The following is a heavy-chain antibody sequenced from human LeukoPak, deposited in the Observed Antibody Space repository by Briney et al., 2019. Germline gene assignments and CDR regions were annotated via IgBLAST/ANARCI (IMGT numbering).Heavy chain of an antibody. Sequence: SVKVSCKASGGTFSSYAISWVRQAPGQGLEWMGGIIPIFGTANYAQKFQGRVTITADESTSTAYMELSSLRSKDTAVYYCARDGDSSGLSPFDYWGQGTLVTVSS. V-gene: IGHV1-69*01. CDR2: IIPIFGTA. D-gene: IGHD6-19*01. CDR1: GGTFSSYA. J-gene: IGHJ4*02. CDR3: ARDGDSSGLSPFDY.